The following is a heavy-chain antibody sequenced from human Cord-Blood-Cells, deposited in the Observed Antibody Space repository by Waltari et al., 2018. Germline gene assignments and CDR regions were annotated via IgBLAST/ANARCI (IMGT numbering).Heavy chain of an antibody. CDR1: GYSISSGYY. CDR2: IYHSGST. Sequence: QVQLQESGPGLVKPSETLSLTCAVSGYSISSGYYWGWIRQPPGKGLEWIGSIYHSGSTYYNPSLKSRVSISVDTSKNQFSLKLSSVTAADTAVYYCARAPYSSSWYYFDYWAREPWSPSPQ. CDR3: ARAPYSSSWYYFDY. D-gene: IGHD6-13*01. J-gene: IGHJ4*02. V-gene: IGHV4-38-2*01.